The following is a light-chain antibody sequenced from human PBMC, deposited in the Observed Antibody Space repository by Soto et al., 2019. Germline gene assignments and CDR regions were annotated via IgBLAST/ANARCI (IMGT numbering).Light chain of an antibody. CDR3: SSYTGSVTL. CDR1: SSDVGRYNF. J-gene: IGLJ2*01. Sequence: QSVLTQPASVSGSPGQSITISCTGTSSDVGRYNFVSWYQQHPGKAPHLMIYEVSNRPSGVSNRFSGSKSGDTASLTISGLQADDEADYYCSSYTGSVTLFGGGTKLTVL. CDR2: EVS. V-gene: IGLV2-14*01.